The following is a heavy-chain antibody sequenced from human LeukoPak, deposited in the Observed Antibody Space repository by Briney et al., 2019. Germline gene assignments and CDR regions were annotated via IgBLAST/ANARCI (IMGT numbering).Heavy chain of an antibody. D-gene: IGHD6-6*01. CDR3: ASSQSSIAARRDYYYYMDV. Sequence: SETLSLTCTVSGGSISSYYWSWIRQPPGKGLEWIGYIYYSGSTNYNPSLKSRVTISVDTSKNQFSLKLSSVTAADAAVYYCASSQSSIAARRDYYYYMDVWGKGTTVTVSS. CDR1: GGSISSYY. CDR2: IYYSGST. J-gene: IGHJ6*03. V-gene: IGHV4-59*01.